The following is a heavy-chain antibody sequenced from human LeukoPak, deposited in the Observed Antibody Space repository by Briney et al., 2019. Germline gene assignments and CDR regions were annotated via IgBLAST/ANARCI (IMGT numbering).Heavy chain of an antibody. CDR3: ATLAYSRDYYGMDV. V-gene: IGHV1-8*01. CDR2: MNPNSGNT. Sequence: ASVKVSCKASGYTFTSYDINWVRQATGQGLEWMGWMNPNSGNTGYAQKFQGRVTMTEDTSTDTAYMELSSLRSEDTAVYYCATLAYSRDYYGMDVWGQGTTVTVSS. D-gene: IGHD1-14*01. J-gene: IGHJ6*02. CDR1: GYTFTSYD.